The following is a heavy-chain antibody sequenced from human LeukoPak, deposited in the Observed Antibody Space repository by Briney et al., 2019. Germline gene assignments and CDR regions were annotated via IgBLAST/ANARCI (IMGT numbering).Heavy chain of an antibody. D-gene: IGHD2-15*01. Sequence: PSETLSLTCTVSGGSISSSSYYWGWIRQPPGKGLEWIGSIYYSGSTYYNPSLKSRVTISVDTSKNQFSLKLSSVTAADTAVYYCARQGEAALFDYWGQGTLVTVSS. CDR3: ARQGEAALFDY. V-gene: IGHV4-39*01. J-gene: IGHJ4*02. CDR2: IYYSGST. CDR1: GGSISSSSYY.